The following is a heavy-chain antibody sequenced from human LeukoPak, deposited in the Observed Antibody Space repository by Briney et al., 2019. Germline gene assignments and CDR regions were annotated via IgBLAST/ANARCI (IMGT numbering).Heavy chain of an antibody. J-gene: IGHJ4*02. CDR3: VRDSYTNTWHFQEEDY. CDR1: GFTFSDYG. V-gene: IGHV3-30*02. Sequence: GGSLRLSCVASGFTFSDYGMQWVRQAPGKGLEWVAFIWYDETNKYYGESVKSRFTISRDNFKNTLYLQMNSLRPEDTAVYYCVRDSYTNTWHFQEEDYWGQGTLVTVSS. D-gene: IGHD2-2*02. CDR2: IWYDETNK.